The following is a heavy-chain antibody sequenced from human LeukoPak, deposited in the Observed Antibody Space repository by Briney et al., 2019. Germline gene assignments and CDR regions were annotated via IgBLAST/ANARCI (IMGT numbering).Heavy chain of an antibody. J-gene: IGHJ4*02. CDR1: GYTFSGYY. Sequence: GASVKVSCKASGYTFSGYYMHWVRQAPGQGLEWMGWINPNSGGTKYAQKFQGRVTMTRDTSISTAYMELSRLRSDDTAVYYCAKGRYHDSRGYYSLDYFDYWGQGTLVTVSS. V-gene: IGHV1-2*02. CDR3: AKGRYHDSRGYYSLDYFDY. CDR2: INPNSGGT. D-gene: IGHD3-22*01.